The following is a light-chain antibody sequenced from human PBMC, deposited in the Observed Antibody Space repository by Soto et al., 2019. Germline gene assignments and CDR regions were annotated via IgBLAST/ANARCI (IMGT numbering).Light chain of an antibody. CDR2: GAS. CDR3: QQYGSSPLFT. CDR1: QSVNSNY. Sequence: EIVLTQSPGTLSLSPGERATLSCRASQSVNSNYLAWYQQKPGQAPRLLIYGASSRATGITDRFSGSGSGTDFTLTISRLEPEDFAVYYCQQYGSSPLFTFGPGTKVDIK. J-gene: IGKJ3*01. V-gene: IGKV3-20*01.